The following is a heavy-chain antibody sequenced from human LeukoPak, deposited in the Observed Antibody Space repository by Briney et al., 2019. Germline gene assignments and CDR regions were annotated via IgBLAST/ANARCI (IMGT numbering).Heavy chain of an antibody. CDR2: INHSGST. CDR3: ARRRGYSYGTLDY. V-gene: IGHV4-34*01. CDR1: GGSFSGYY. D-gene: IGHD5-18*01. Sequence: SETLSLTCAVYGGSFSGYYWSWIRQPPGKGLEWIGEINHSGSTNYNPSLKSRVTISVDTSKNQFSLKLSSVTAADTAVYYCARRRGYSYGTLDYWGQGTQVTVSS. J-gene: IGHJ4*02.